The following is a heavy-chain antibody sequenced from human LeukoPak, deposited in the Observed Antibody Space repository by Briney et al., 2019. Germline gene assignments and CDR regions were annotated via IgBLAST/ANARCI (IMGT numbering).Heavy chain of an antibody. CDR2: ITGSGGRT. D-gene: IGHD4-17*01. V-gene: IGHV3-23*01. J-gene: IGHJ4*02. CDR3: ARDGAVTNGRYFDY. Sequence: GGSLRLSCAASGFTFSSYAMNWVRQAPGKGLEWVSAITGSGGRTYYADSVKGRFTISRDNSKNTVYFLMNSLRAEDTAVYYCARDGAVTNGRYFDYWGQGTLVTVSS. CDR1: GFTFSSYA.